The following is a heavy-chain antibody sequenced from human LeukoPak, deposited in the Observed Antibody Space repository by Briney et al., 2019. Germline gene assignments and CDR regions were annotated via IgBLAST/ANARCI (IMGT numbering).Heavy chain of an antibody. CDR1: GFTFSSYA. CDR2: ISSSGSTI. CDR3: AREGSYGFNWFDP. D-gene: IGHD5-18*01. V-gene: IGHV3-48*01. J-gene: IGHJ5*02. Sequence: GGSLRLSCAASGFTFSSYAMTWVRQAPGKGLEWVSYISSSGSTIYYADSVKGRFTISRDNAKNSLYLQMNSLRAEDTAVYYCAREGSYGFNWFDPWGQGTLVTVSS.